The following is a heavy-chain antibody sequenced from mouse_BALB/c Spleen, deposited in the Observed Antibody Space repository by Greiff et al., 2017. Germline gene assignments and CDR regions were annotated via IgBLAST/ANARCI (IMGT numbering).Heavy chain of an antibody. J-gene: IGHJ3*01. CDR3: TREWGNYWFAY. D-gene: IGHD2-1*01. Sequence: QVQLQQPGAELVRPGASVKLSCKASGYTFTSYWINWVKQRPGQGLEWIGNIYPSDSYTNYNQKFKDKATLTVDKSSSTAYMQLSSPTSEDSAVYYCTREWGNYWFAYWGQGTLVTVSA. V-gene: IGHV1-69*02. CDR1: GYTFTSYW. CDR2: IYPSDSYT.